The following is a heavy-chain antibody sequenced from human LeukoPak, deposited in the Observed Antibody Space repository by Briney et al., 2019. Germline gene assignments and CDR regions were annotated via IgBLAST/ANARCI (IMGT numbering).Heavy chain of an antibody. V-gene: IGHV1-8*03. Sequence: ASVKVSCKASGYTFTSYDINWVRQATGQGLEWMGWMNPNSGNTGYAQKFQGRVTITRNTSISTAYMELSSLRSEDTAVYYCARGRRITMAFYYYYYMDVWGKGTTVTISS. CDR3: ARGRRITMAFYYYYYMDV. CDR2: MNPNSGNT. CDR1: GYTFTSYD. D-gene: IGHD3-10*01. J-gene: IGHJ6*03.